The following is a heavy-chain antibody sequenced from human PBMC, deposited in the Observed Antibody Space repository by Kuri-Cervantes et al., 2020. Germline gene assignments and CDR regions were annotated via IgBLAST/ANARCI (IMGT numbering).Heavy chain of an antibody. CDR2: IYYSGST. J-gene: IGHJ5*02. CDR1: GGSVSSSSYY. D-gene: IGHD1-1*01. Sequence: ESLKISCAVSGGSVSSSSYYWNWIRQPPGKGLEWIGYIYYSGSTNYSPSLTSRVTISVDTSKNQFSLKLTSMTAADTAIYYCAKGRNWNDFFNWFDPWGQGTLVTVSS. V-gene: IGHV4-61*01. CDR3: AKGRNWNDFFNWFDP.